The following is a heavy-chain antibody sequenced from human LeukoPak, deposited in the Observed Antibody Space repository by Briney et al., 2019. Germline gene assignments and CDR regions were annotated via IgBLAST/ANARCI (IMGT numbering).Heavy chain of an antibody. J-gene: IGHJ3*01. CDR1: RFTWSKAW. CDR2: IKSKTDGGTT. Sequence: GALRLSGSSPRFTWSKAWMSWVRQAPGNGLEWVGRIKSKTDGGTTEYAAPVKGRFTISRDDSKNTLYMQMNSLKTEDTAVYYCTTADRVWGQGTMVTVSS. V-gene: IGHV3-15*01. CDR3: TTADRV.